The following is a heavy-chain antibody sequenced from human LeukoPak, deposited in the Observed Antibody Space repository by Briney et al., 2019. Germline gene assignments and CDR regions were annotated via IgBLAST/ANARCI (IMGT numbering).Heavy chain of an antibody. Sequence: SETLSLTCAVYGGSFSGYCWSWIRRPPGKGLEWIGEINHSGSTNYNPSPKSRVTISGDTSKNQFSLKLSSVTAADTAVYYCARDTLGATFPGAFDIWGQGTMVTVSS. CDR3: ARDTLGATFPGAFDI. J-gene: IGHJ3*02. V-gene: IGHV4-34*01. D-gene: IGHD1-26*01. CDR2: INHSGST. CDR1: GGSFSGYC.